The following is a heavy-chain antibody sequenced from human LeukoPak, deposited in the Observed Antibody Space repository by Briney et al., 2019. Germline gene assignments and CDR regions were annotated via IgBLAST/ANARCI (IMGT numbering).Heavy chain of an antibody. V-gene: IGHV1-18*01. CDR2: ISTYNGDT. Sequence: GASVKVSCKASGYTFTSYDINWVRQATGQGLEWMGWISTYNGDTKYAQQFQGRVTMTTDTSTTTAYMEVRSLTSDDTAVYYCARDPSNSSGWRAWGDYWGQGVLVTVSS. CDR3: ARDPSNSSGWRAWGDY. D-gene: IGHD6-25*01. J-gene: IGHJ4*02. CDR1: GYTFTSYD.